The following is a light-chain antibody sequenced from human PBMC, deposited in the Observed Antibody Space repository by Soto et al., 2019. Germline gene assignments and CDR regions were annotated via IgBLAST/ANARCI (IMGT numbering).Light chain of an antibody. J-gene: IGKJ4*01. CDR2: KAS. CDR1: QSIISS. V-gene: IGKV1-5*03. CDR3: QQYNSYPLT. Sequence: DIQMTQSPSTLSASVGDRVTITCRASQSIISSLAWYQQKPGKAPKLLIYKASSLERGVPPRFSGSGSGTEFTLIISSLQPEDFATYYCQQYNSYPLTFGGGTKVEIK.